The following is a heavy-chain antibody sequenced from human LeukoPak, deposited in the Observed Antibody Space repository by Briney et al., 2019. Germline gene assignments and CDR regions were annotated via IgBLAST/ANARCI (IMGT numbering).Heavy chain of an antibody. J-gene: IGHJ4*02. CDR1: GGSISSYY. D-gene: IGHD3-22*01. CDR2: IYYSGST. CDR3: ARGGYYDSSGYYFLPFDY. Sequence: PSETLSLTCTVSGGSISSYYWSWIRQPPGKGLEWIGYIYYSGSTNYNPSLKSRVTILVDTSKNQFSLKLSSVTAADTAVYYCARGGYYDSSGYYFLPFDYWGQGTLVTVSS. V-gene: IGHV4-59*01.